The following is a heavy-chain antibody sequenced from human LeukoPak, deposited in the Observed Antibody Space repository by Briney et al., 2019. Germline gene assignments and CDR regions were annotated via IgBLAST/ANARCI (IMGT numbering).Heavy chain of an antibody. J-gene: IGHJ5*02. V-gene: IGHV1-8*01. D-gene: IGHD3-10*01. CDR1: GYTFTSYD. CDR2: MNPNSGNT. CDR3: ARRRGVLLWFGELLERSWFDP. Sequence: ASVKVSCKASGYTFTSYDINWVRQATGQGLEWMGWMNPNSGNTGYAQKFQGRVTMTRNTSISTAYKELSSLRSEDTAVYYCARRRGVLLWFGELLERSWFDPWGQGTLVTVSS.